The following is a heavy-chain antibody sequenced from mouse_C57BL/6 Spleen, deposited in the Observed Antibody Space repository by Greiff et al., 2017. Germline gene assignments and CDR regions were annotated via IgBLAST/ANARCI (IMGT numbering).Heavy chain of an antibody. V-gene: IGHV1-72*01. Sequence: VQLQQPGAELVKPGASVKLSCKASGYTFTSYWLHWVKQRPGPGLEWIGRIDPNSGGTKYNEKFKSKATLTVDKPSSTAYMQLSSLTYEDSSVYYGARYDNRGIYDLDYWGQGTLVTVSA. CDR3: ARYDNRGIYDLDY. J-gene: IGHJ3*01. D-gene: IGHD2-12*01. CDR1: GYTFTSYW. CDR2: IDPNSGGT.